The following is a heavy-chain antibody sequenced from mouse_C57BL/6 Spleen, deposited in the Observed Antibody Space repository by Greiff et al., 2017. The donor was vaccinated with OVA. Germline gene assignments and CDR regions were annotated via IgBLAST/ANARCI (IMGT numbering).Heavy chain of an antibody. CDR3: ARWYSKDAMDY. CDR1: GYTFTSYT. CDR2: INPSSGYT. Sequence: QLQQSGAELARPGASVKMSCKASGYTFTSYTMHWVKQRPGQGLEWIGYINPSSGYTKYNQKFKDKATLTADKSSSTAYMQLSSLTSEDSAVYYCARWYSKDAMDYWGQGTSVTVSS. D-gene: IGHD2-5*01. J-gene: IGHJ4*01. V-gene: IGHV1-4*01.